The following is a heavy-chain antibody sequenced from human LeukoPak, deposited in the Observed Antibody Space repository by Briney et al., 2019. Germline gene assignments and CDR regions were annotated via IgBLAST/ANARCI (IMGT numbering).Heavy chain of an antibody. V-gene: IGHV4-39*01. CDR2: IYYSGST. CDR3: ARHAYHPTFFDY. J-gene: IGHJ4*02. D-gene: IGHD2-2*01. Sequence: PSETLSLTCTVSGGSISSSSYYWGWIRQPPGKGLEWIGSIYYSGSTYYNPSLKSRVTISVDTSKNQFSLKLSSVTAADTAVYYCARHAYHPTFFDYWGQGTLVTVSS. CDR1: GGSISSSSYY.